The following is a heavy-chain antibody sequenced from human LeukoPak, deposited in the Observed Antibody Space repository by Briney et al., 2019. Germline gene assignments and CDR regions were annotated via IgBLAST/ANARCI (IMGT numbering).Heavy chain of an antibody. J-gene: IGHJ3*01. Sequence: GGSLRLSCAASGFTMSSYWMSWVRQAPGKGLEWVANTKQDGSEKYYVDSVKGRFTISRDNAKNSLYLQMNSLRAEDTAVYYCARDYLLIHYDSSGYYRDAFDLWGQGTMVTVSS. CDR1: GFTMSSYW. CDR3: ARDYLLIHYDSSGYYRDAFDL. V-gene: IGHV3-7*01. D-gene: IGHD3-22*01. CDR2: TKQDGSEK.